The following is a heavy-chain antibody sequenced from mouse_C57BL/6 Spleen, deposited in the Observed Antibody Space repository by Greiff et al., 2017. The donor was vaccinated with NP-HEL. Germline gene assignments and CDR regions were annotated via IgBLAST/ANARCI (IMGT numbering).Heavy chain of an antibody. J-gene: IGHJ2*01. Sequence: QVQLQQSGAELARPGVSVKLSCKASGYTFTSYGISWVKQRTGQGLEWIGEIYPRSGNTYYNEKFKGKATLTADKSSSTAYMELRSLTSEDSAVYFCAPDGYSFDYWGQGTTLTVSS. CDR3: APDGYSFDY. CDR1: GYTFTSYG. V-gene: IGHV1-81*01. CDR2: IYPRSGNT. D-gene: IGHD2-3*01.